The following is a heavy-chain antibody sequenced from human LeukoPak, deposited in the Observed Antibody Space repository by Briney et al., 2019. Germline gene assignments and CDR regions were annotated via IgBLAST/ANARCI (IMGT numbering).Heavy chain of an antibody. CDR2: ISWNSGSI. V-gene: IGHV3-9*01. Sequence: GGSLRLSCAASGFTFSTSWMSWVRQAPGKGLEWVSGISWNSGSIGYADSVKGRFTISRDNAKNSLYLQMNSLRAEDTALYYCAKDIFTGIAAAGAIDYWGQGTLVTVSS. CDR3: AKDIFTGIAAAGAIDY. D-gene: IGHD6-13*01. CDR1: GFTFSTSW. J-gene: IGHJ4*02.